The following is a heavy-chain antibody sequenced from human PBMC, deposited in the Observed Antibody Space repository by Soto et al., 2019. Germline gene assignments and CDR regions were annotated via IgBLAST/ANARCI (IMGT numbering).Heavy chain of an antibody. CDR3: ARDVQESGPHDYYYYGMDV. D-gene: IGHD3-3*01. Sequence: NPSETLSLTCTVSGGSISSYYWSWIRQPPGKGLEWIGYIYYSGSTNYNPSLKSRVTISVDTSKNQFSLKLSSVTAADTAVYYCARDVQESGPHDYYYYGMDVWGQGTTVTVSS. J-gene: IGHJ6*02. V-gene: IGHV4-59*01. CDR1: GGSISSYY. CDR2: IYYSGST.